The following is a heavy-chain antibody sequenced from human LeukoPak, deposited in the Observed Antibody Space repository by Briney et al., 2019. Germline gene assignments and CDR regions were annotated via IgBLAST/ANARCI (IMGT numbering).Heavy chain of an antibody. CDR2: ISISGTI. CDR1: GVTLSGYS. D-gene: IGHD2-8*01. V-gene: IGHV3-48*04. J-gene: IGHJ4*02. Sequence: GGSLRLSCAASGVTLSGYSMNWVRQAPGKGLEWVSHISISGTIYYADSVKGRFTISRDNAKNSLFLQVNSLRADDTAFYYCAREGIYCVNGVCYLDYWGQGTLVTVSS. CDR3: AREGIYCVNGVCYLDY.